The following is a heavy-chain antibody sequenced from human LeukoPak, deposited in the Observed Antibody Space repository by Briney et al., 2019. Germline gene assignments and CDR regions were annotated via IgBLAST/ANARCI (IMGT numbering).Heavy chain of an antibody. CDR1: GFTFSSYG. CDR3: AQGGDILTGYYDY. V-gene: IGHV3-23*01. D-gene: IGHD3-9*01. Sequence: GGSLRLSCAASGFTFSSYGMSWVRQAPGKGLEWVSAISGSGGSTYYADSVKGRFTISRDNSKNTLYLQMNSLRAEDTAVYYCAQGGDILTGYYDYWGQGTLVTVSS. CDR2: ISGSGGST. J-gene: IGHJ4*02.